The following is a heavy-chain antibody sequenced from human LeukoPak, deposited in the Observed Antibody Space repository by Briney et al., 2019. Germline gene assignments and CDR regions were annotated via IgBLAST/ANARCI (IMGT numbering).Heavy chain of an antibody. J-gene: IGHJ2*01. D-gene: IGHD3-22*01. CDR1: GGSISSYY. CDR2: IYYSGST. V-gene: IGHV4-59*01. CDR3: AREAKDFDYYDSSGYYYSWYFDL. Sequence: SETLSLTCTVSGGSISSYYWSWIRQPPGKGLEWIGYIYYSGSTNYNPSLKSRVTISVDTSKNQFSLKLSSVTAADTAVYYCAREAKDFDYYDSSGYYYSWYFDLWGRGTLVTVSS.